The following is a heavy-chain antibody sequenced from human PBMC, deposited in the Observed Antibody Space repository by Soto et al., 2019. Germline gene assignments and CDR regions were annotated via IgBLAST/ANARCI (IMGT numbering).Heavy chain of an antibody. D-gene: IGHD3-22*01. J-gene: IGHJ5*02. CDR1: GGSFSTYY. CDR2: INHSGNT. Sequence: QVQPQQWGTGLLKPSETLSLTCAVYGGSFSTYYWNWIRQPPGKGLEWIGEINHSGNTQYNPSLKSGVNMCLDTFKNQFSLKLTSVTAEDTAVYYCFGWLGSNWLDPWGHGTLVTVSS. V-gene: IGHV4-34*01. CDR3: FGWLGSNWLDP.